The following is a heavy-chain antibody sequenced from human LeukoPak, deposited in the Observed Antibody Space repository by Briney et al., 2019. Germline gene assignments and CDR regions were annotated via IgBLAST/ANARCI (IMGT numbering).Heavy chain of an antibody. CDR1: GGSTSSSSYY. CDR2: IYYSGST. CDR3: ARHSHGGPERGKWFDP. Sequence: SETLSLTCTVSGGSTSSSSYYWGWIRQPPGKGLEWIGSIYYSGSTYYNPSLKSRVTISVDTSKNQFSLKLSSVTAADTAVYYCARHSHGGPERGKWFDPWGQGTLVTVSS. D-gene: IGHD4-23*01. V-gene: IGHV4-39*01. J-gene: IGHJ5*02.